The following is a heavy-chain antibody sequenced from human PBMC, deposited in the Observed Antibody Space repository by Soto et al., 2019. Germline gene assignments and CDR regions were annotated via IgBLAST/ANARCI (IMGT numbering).Heavy chain of an antibody. V-gene: IGHV3-23*01. D-gene: IGHD3-9*01. CDR3: AKDRPLTYDIQVAGPFDY. CDR2: VSGSGGST. J-gene: IGHJ4*02. Sequence: PGGSLRLSCAASGFTFSSYTMSWVRQAPGKGLEWISAVSGSGGSTYYADSVKGRFTISRDNSKDTLYLQMNNLRAEDTAVYYCAKDRPLTYDIQVAGPFDYWGQGTLVTVSS. CDR1: GFTFSSYT.